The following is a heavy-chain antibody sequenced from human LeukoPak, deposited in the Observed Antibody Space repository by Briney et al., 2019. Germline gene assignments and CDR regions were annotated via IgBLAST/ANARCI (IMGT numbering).Heavy chain of an antibody. D-gene: IGHD3-22*01. V-gene: IGHV1-58*01. CDR3: AATRRGYDMRSGAFVI. CDR1: GFTFSSSV. CDR2: IVVGSGNT. Sequence: SVKVSCKATGFTFSSSVVQRVRQARGQRLEWIGWIVVGSGNTNYAQKFQGRVTITRDMSTSTAYMELSSLRSEDTAVYYCAATRRGYDMRSGAFVIWGQGTMVTVSS. J-gene: IGHJ3*02.